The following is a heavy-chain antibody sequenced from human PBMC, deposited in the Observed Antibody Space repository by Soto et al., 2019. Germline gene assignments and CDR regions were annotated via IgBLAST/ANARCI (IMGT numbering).Heavy chain of an antibody. D-gene: IGHD2-2*01. V-gene: IGHV4-59*01. Sequence: SETLSLTCTVSGGSISSYYWSWIRQPPGKGLEWIGYIYYSGSTNYNPSLKSRVTISVDTSKNQFSLKLSSVTAADTAVYYCARWIVVVPAALPPLNWFDPWGQGTLVTVPS. CDR3: ARWIVVVPAALPPLNWFDP. CDR2: IYYSGST. J-gene: IGHJ5*02. CDR1: GGSISSYY.